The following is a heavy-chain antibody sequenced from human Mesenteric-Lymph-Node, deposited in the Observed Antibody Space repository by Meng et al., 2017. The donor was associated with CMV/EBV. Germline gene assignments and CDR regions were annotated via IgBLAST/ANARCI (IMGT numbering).Heavy chain of an antibody. CDR2: ILSDDSTA. Sequence: GESLKISCIVSGFTFSDYSMNWVRQAPGKGLEWVSRILSDDSTATYADSVRGLFTISRNNAKNTIYLQMNSLGAEDTAVYYCATGYINAYEYWGQGTLVTVSS. CDR3: ATGYINAYEY. CDR1: GFTFSDYS. J-gene: IGHJ4*02. V-gene: IGHV3-74*03. D-gene: IGHD5-12*01.